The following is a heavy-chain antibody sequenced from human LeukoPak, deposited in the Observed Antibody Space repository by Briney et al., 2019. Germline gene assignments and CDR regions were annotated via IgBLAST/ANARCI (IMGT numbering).Heavy chain of an antibody. J-gene: IGHJ6*03. CDR1: GYTFTSYG. Sequence: ASVKVSCKASGYTFTSYGISWVRQAPGQGLEWMGWISAYNGNTNYAQKLQGRVTMTTDTSTSTAYMELRSLRSDDTAVYYCARGKGVAGAYYYYYMDVWGKGTTVTISS. CDR3: ARGKGVAGAYYYYYMDV. CDR2: ISAYNGNT. V-gene: IGHV1-18*01. D-gene: IGHD6-19*01.